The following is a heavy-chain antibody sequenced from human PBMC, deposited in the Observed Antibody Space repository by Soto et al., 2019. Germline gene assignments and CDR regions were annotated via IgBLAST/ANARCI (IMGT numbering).Heavy chain of an antibody. CDR1: GFTFSSYA. D-gene: IGHD3-10*01. CDR2: ISYDGSNK. CDR3: ARAMVRGVATHYYYYYGMDV. V-gene: IGHV3-30-3*01. Sequence: QVQLVESGGGVVQPGRSLRLSCAASGFTFSSYAMHWVRQAPGKGLEWVAVISYDGSNKYYADSVKGRFTISRDNSKNSLYLQMHSLRAEDTAVYYCARAMVRGVATHYYYYYGMDVWGQGTTVTVSS. J-gene: IGHJ6*02.